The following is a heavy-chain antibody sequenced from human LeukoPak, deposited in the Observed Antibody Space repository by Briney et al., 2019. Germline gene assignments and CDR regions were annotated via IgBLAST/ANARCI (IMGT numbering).Heavy chain of an antibody. V-gene: IGHV3-48*01. CDR3: ARVMWRITMIGRRADPLDY. CDR2: ISSSSSTI. Sequence: TGGSLRLSCAASGFTFSSYSMNWVRQAPGKGLEWVSYISSSSSTIYYADSVKGRFTISRDNAKNSLYLQMNSLRAEDTAVYYCARVMWRITMIGRRADPLDYWGQGTLATVSS. CDR1: GFTFSSYS. D-gene: IGHD3-22*01. J-gene: IGHJ4*02.